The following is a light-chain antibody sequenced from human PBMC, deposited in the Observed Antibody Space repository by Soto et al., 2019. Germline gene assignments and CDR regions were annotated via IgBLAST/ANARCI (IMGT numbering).Light chain of an antibody. Sequence: EIVMTQSPATLSVSPGERATLSCRASQSVIINLAWYQQNHGQAPRLLIYGASTRATGIPARFSGSGSGTEVTLTISSLQSEDFAVYDCQQYNNWWTLGQGTKVEIK. V-gene: IGKV3-15*01. CDR1: QSVIIN. J-gene: IGKJ1*01. CDR3: QQYNNWWT. CDR2: GAS.